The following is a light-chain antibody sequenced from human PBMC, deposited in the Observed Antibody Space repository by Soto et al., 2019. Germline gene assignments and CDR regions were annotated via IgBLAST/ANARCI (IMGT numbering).Light chain of an antibody. CDR2: GAS. V-gene: IGKV3-15*01. CDR3: QQYSNWPPWT. CDR1: QSVSNN. J-gene: IGKJ1*01. Sequence: EIVMTQSPATLSVSPGERATLSCRASQSVSNNLAWYQQKPGQAPRLLIYGASTRATGIPVRFSGSGSGTAFTLTISSLQSEDFAVYYCQQYSNWPPWTFGQGTKVGIK.